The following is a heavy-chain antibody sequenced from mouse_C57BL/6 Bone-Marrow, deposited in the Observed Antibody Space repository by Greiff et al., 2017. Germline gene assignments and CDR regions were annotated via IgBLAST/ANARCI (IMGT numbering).Heavy chain of an antibody. J-gene: IGHJ2*01. CDR1: GYAFSSYW. D-gene: IGHD2-12*01. V-gene: IGHV1-80*01. CDR3: ARLRGDY. Sequence: VQLQQSGAELVKPGASVKISCKASGYAFSSYWMTWVQQRPGKGLEWIGQLYPGDGDTNYNGKFKGKATLTADNSSRTAYMQLSSLTSEDSAVYFCARLRGDYGGQGTTLTVSS. CDR2: LYPGDGDT.